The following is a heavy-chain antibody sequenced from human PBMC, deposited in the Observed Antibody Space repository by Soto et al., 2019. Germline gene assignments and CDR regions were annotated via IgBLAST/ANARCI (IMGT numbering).Heavy chain of an antibody. CDR3: ATGKIRYLNN. Sequence: SETLSLTCVVYGGSFSGYSWTWIRQPPGKGLEWLGEINPSGSTYYNPALKSRVTISVDTSKNEFSLNLGSVTAADTAVYYCATGKIRYLNNCGQGTLVTVSS. CDR2: INPSGST. V-gene: IGHV4-34*01. J-gene: IGHJ4*02. CDR1: GGSFSGYS. D-gene: IGHD3-9*01.